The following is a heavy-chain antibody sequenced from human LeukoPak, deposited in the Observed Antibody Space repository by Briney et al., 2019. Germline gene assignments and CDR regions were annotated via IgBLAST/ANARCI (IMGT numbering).Heavy chain of an antibody. Sequence: GGSLRLSCAASGFTFSSYAMSWVRQAPGKVLEWVSAISGSGGSTYYADSVKGRFTIPRDNSKNTLYLQMDSLRAEDTAVYYCAKNGGHLTENYYMDVWGKGTTVTVSS. CDR3: AKNGGHLTENYYMDV. J-gene: IGHJ6*03. CDR1: GFTFSSYA. D-gene: IGHD1-14*01. V-gene: IGHV3-23*01. CDR2: ISGSGGST.